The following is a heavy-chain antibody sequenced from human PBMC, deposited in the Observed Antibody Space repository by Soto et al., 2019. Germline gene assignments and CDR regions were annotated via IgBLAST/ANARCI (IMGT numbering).Heavy chain of an antibody. CDR1: GFPLTSEMVG. Sequence: QVTLKESGPVLVKPTEPLTLTCTVSGFPLTSEMVGVAWIRQPPGKALEWLAHIFSNDETSYRTSLKSRLTISKDTSKNQVVLTVANMDPVDTATYYCARISRFASDFDHWGQGIPVTVSS. J-gene: IGHJ4*02. D-gene: IGHD3-16*01. CDR3: ARISRFASDFDH. V-gene: IGHV2-26*01. CDR2: IFSNDET.